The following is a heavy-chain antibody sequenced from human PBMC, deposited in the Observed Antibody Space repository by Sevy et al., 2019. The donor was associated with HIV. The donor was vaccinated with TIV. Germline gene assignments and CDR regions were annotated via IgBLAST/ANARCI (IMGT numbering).Heavy chain of an antibody. D-gene: IGHD6-6*01. CDR1: GFTFSGST. CDR3: IRHHVAARFGY. J-gene: IGHJ4*02. V-gene: IGHV3-73*01. Sequence: GGCLRLSCAASGFTFSGSTIHCVRQASGKGLERVGRIRSNADSYATSFAASVKGRFFISRDDSQNTAHLQMNSLQTDDTAVHYCIRHHVAARFGYWGQGTLVTVSS. CDR2: IRSNADSYAT.